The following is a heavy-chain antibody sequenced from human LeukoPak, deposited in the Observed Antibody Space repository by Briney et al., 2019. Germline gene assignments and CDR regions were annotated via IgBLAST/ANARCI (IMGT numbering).Heavy chain of an antibody. J-gene: IGHJ4*02. D-gene: IGHD1-26*01. V-gene: IGHV1-69-2*01. CDR3: ATFSGSSPYSFDN. CDR2: INVEDGDT. Sequence: ASVKISCKSSGYSFIDYFIHWVQQAPGKGLEWMGRINVEDGDTIYAENFQGRVTMTEDTSTETAYMEMSSLRSGDTAIYSCATFSGSSPYSFDNWGQGTLITVSS. CDR1: GYSFIDYF.